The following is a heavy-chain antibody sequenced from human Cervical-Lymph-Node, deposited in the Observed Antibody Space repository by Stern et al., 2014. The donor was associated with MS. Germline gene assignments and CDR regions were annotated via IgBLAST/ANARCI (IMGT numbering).Heavy chain of an antibody. D-gene: IGHD6-13*01. Sequence: QMQLVQSGAAVKKPGTSVKVSCKASGYTLTNHYIHWVRQAPGQGLEWMGIVSPSSGTTAYAQRFQGRVTMTRDTSTNTFYLDLSSLTSEDTDVYFCTRDIAAAATGFDYWGQGTLVTVSS. J-gene: IGHJ4*02. CDR2: VSPSSGTT. CDR3: TRDIAAAATGFDY. V-gene: IGHV1-46*01. CDR1: GYTLTNHY.